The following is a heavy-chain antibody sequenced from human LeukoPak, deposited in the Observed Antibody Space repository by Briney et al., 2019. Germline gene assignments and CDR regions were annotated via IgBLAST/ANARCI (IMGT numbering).Heavy chain of an antibody. CDR1: GFTFSTYS. CDR3: ARDRQLTDAFDI. CDR2: ISRSSSYI. Sequence: GGSLRLSCAASGFTFSTYSMSWVRQAPGKGLEWVSSISRSSSYIYYADSAKGRFTISRDNAKDSLYLQMNSLRAEDTAVYYCARDRQLTDAFDIWGQGTMVTVSS. J-gene: IGHJ3*02. D-gene: IGHD6-13*01. V-gene: IGHV3-21*01.